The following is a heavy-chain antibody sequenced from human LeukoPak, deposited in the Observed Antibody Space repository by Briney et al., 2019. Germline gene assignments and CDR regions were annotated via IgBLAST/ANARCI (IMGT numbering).Heavy chain of an antibody. CDR3: ARFAYCGGHCWYYFDY. V-gene: IGHV4-59*01. D-gene: IGHD2-21*02. Sequence: KPSETLSLTCTVSGGSISSYYWSWIRQPPGKGLEWIGYIYSSGSTNYNPSLKSRNTISVDTSKNQFSLKLSSVTAADTAVYYCARFAYCGGHCWYYFDYWGQGSLVTVSS. J-gene: IGHJ4*02. CDR1: GGSISSYY. CDR2: IYSSGST.